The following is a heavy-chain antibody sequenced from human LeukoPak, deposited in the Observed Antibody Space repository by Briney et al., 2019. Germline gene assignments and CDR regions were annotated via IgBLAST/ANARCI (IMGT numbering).Heavy chain of an antibody. CDR2: ISSSSRTI. CDR1: GLFFSRNS. CDR3: ATSGYSNIDY. V-gene: IGHV3-48*04. J-gene: IGHJ4*02. Sequence: PGRSLSPSCAAAGLFFSRNSLIRVRHPRGRGREWVSYISSSSRTIYYTDSVKGRLTISRDNAKNSLYLQMNSLRAEDTAVYYCATSGYSNIDYWGQGTLVTVSS. D-gene: IGHD4-11*01.